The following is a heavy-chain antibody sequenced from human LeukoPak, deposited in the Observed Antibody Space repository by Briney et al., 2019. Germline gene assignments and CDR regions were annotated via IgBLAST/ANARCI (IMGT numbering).Heavy chain of an antibody. CDR2: IYYSGST. Sequence: SETLSLTCTVSGGSISSSSYYWGWIRQPPGKGLEWIGSIYYSGSTYYNPSLKSRVTISVDTSKNQFSLKLSSVTAADTAVYYCARQGSAAGRVDYWGRGTLATVSS. V-gene: IGHV4-39*01. CDR1: GGSISSSSYY. CDR3: ARQGSAAGRVDY. D-gene: IGHD6-13*01. J-gene: IGHJ4*02.